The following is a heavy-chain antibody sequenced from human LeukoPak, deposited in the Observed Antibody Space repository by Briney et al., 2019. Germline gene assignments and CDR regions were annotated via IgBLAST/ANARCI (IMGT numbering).Heavy chain of an antibody. CDR1: GGSISSSY. CDR2: IYYSGST. J-gene: IGHJ4*02. D-gene: IGHD1-26*01. CDR3: ARAFGGSGSYGRFDY. Sequence: SETLSLTCTVSGGSISSSYWSWIRQPPGKGLEWIGYIYYSGSTNYNPSLKSRVTISVGTSKTQFSLKLRSVTAADTAVYYCARAFGGSGSYGRFDYWGQGTLVTVSS. V-gene: IGHV4-59*01.